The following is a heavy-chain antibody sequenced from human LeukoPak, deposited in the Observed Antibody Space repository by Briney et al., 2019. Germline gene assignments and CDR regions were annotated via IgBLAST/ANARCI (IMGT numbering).Heavy chain of an antibody. D-gene: IGHD2-2*01. J-gene: IGHJ4*02. V-gene: IGHV1-69*04. CDR2: IIPILGIA. CDR1: GYTFTIYG. CDR3: ARDPYCSSTSCHESDY. Sequence: SVNVSFKASGYTFTIYGISWVRQAPGQGLEWMGRIIPILGIANYAQKFQGRVTITADKSTSTAYMELSSLRSEDTAVYYCARDPYCSSTSCHESDYWGQGTLVTVSS.